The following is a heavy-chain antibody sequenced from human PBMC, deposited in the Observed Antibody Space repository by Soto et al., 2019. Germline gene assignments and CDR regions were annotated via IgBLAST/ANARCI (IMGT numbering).Heavy chain of an antibody. CDR3: ERSSGRRHVFTFDYGLDV. CDR2: SSSSGGYT. Sequence: QVQLVESGGGLVEPGGSLRLSCAASGFSVGDNYMTWIRQAPGKGLEWLSYSSSSGGYTNYADSVKGRFTISRDNAKNSLYLQMDSLRAEDTAVYFCERSSGRRHVFTFDYGLDVWGQGTTVTVSS. V-gene: IGHV3-11*06. CDR1: GFSVGDNY. J-gene: IGHJ6*02. D-gene: IGHD3-16*01.